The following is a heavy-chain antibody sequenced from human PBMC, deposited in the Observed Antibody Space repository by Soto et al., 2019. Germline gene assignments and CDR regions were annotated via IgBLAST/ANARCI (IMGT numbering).Heavy chain of an antibody. CDR1: GFSFSSFA. CDR2: ISGSADST. V-gene: IGHV3-23*01. J-gene: IGHJ6*02. D-gene: IGHD2-8*01. Sequence: EVQLLESGGGFIHPRGSLRLSCAASGFSFSSFAMNWVRQAPGKGLEWVSIISGSADSTFYADSVKGRFTISRDNSNSTLYLQINSLRAEDTAVYYCAKTRGAMIYAISVYGMDVWGQGTTVTVSS. CDR3: AKTRGAMIYAISVYGMDV.